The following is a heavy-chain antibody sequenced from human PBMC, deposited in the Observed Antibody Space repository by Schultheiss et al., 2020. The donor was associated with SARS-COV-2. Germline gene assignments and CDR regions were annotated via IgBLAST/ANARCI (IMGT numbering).Heavy chain of an antibody. V-gene: IGHV1-2*02. CDR1: GYTFTGYY. CDR3: ARVQRGYYGMDV. CDR2: INPNSGNT. J-gene: IGHJ6*02. D-gene: IGHD5-18*01. Sequence: ASVKVSCKASGYTFTGYYMHWVRQAPGQGLEWMGWINPNSGNTGYAQKFQGRVTMTTDTSTSTAYMELRSLRSDDTAVYYCARVQRGYYGMDVWGQGTTVTVSS.